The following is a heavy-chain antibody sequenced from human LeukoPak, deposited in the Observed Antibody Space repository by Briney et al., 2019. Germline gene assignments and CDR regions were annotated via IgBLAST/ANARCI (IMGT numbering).Heavy chain of an antibody. D-gene: IGHD1-26*01. V-gene: IGHV1-69*04. Sequence: GASVKVSCKASGGTFSSYAISWVRQAPGQGLEWMGRIIPIHGIANYAQKFQDRVTITADKSTSTAYMELSSLRSEDTAVYYCARNGDREQPYYFDYWGQGTLVPVSS. CDR1: GGTFSSYA. CDR3: ARNGDREQPYYFDY. J-gene: IGHJ4*02. CDR2: IIPIHGIA.